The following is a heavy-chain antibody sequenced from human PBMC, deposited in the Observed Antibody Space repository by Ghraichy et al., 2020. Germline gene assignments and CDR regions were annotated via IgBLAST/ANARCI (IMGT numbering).Heavy chain of an antibody. V-gene: IGHV4-31*03. J-gene: IGHJ4*02. CDR2: IYYSGST. CDR1: GGSISSGGYY. Sequence: SETLSLTCTVSGGSISSGGYYWSWIRQHPGKGLEWIGYIYYSGSTYYNPSLKSRVTISVDTSKNQFSLKLSSVTAADTAVYYCARGGRELPLDYWGQGTLVTVSS. D-gene: IGHD1-26*01. CDR3: ARGGRELPLDY.